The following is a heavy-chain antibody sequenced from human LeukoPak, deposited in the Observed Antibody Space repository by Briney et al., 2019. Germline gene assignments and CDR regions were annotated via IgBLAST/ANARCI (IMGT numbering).Heavy chain of an antibody. D-gene: IGHD3-22*01. CDR2: ISDSGGRT. J-gene: IGHJ4*02. CDR3: AKRGVVIRVILVGFHKEAYYFDS. V-gene: IGHV3-23*01. Sequence: QSGGSLRLSCAVSGITLSNDGMSWVRQAPGKGLEWVAGISDSGGRTNYADSVKGRFTISRDNPKNTLYLQMNSLRAEDTAVYFCAKRGVVIRVILVGFHKEAYYFDSWGQGALVTVSS. CDR1: GITLSNDG.